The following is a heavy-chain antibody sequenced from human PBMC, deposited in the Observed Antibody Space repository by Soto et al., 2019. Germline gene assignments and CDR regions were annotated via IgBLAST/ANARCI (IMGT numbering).Heavy chain of an antibody. CDR3: ARHIVGGTNPFDH. V-gene: IGHV5-51*01. J-gene: IGHJ4*02. CDR1: AYTFTSYW. CDR2: IYPGDSET. D-gene: IGHD1-26*01. Sequence: GESLKISCKGSAYTFTSYWIGWVRQMPGKGLEWMGIIYPGDSETRYSPSFQGHVTISVDKSISTAYLQWSSLKASDTAIYYCARHIVGGTNPFDHWGQGTLVTVYS.